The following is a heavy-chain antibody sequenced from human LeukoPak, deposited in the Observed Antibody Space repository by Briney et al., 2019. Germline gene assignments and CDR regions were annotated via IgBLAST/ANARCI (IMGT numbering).Heavy chain of an antibody. CDR2: ISSAASTR. CDR3: ARDGSGSGDY. V-gene: IGHV3-48*03. Sequence: GGSLRLSCAASGFTFSSFAMNWVRQAPGKGLEWVSYISSAASTRYYADSVKGRFTISRDNAKNSLYLQMNSLRGEDTAVYYCARDGSGSGDYWGQGTLVTVSS. CDR1: GFTFSSFA. D-gene: IGHD2-15*01. J-gene: IGHJ4*02.